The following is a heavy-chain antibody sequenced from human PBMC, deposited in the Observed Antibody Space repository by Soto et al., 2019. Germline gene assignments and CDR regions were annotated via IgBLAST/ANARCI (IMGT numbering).Heavy chain of an antibody. D-gene: IGHD6-6*01. V-gene: IGHV3-33*01. CDR2: IWYDGSNK. Sequence: QVQLVESGGGVVQPGRSLRLSCAASGFTFSSYGMHWVRQAPGKGLEWVAVIWYDGSNKYYADSVKGRFTISRDNSKNTRYLHMNSLRAEDTAVYYCAIGFRVVWVWRRVGVYHLDCVDAGYWGQGTLVTVSS. CDR3: AIGFRVVWVWRRVGVYHLDCVDAGY. CDR1: GFTFSSYG. J-gene: IGHJ4*02.